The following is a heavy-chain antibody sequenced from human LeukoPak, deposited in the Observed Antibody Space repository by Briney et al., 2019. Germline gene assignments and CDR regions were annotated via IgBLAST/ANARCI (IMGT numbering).Heavy chain of an antibody. V-gene: IGHV3-23*01. CDR2: VSGSGGIT. D-gene: IGHD1-14*01. J-gene: IGHJ4*02. CDR1: GFTFSNYA. CDR3: ATEGFDN. Sequence: GGSLRLSRAASGFTFSNYAMSWVRQAPGKGLEWVSIVSGSGGITNSADSVKGRFTISRDNSKNTVYLEMNSLRAEDTAVYYCATEGFDNWGQGTLVSVSS.